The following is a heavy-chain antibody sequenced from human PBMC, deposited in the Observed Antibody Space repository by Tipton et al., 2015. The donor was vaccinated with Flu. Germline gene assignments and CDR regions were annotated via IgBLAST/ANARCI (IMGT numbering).Heavy chain of an antibody. V-gene: IGHV4-38-2*02. CDR2: MSRSGST. Sequence: TLSLTCTVSGDSISSDYYWGWIRQLPGKGLEWIGSMSRSGSTNYNPSLKSRVTISADTSKNPFSLKMNSVTAADMAVYYCARRDHSNYVSDPKSWFDPWGQGTLVTVSS. D-gene: IGHD4-11*01. J-gene: IGHJ5*02. CDR1: GDSISSDYY. CDR3: ARRDHSNYVSDPKSWFDP.